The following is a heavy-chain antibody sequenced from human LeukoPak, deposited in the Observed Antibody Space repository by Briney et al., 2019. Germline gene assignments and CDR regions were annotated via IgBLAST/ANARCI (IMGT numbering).Heavy chain of an antibody. J-gene: IGHJ4*02. CDR1: GGSISSSSYY. CDR2: IYYSGST. V-gene: IGHV4-39*01. Sequence: PSETLSLTCTVSGGSISSSSYYWGWIRQPPGKGLEWIGSIYYSGSTYYNPSLKSRVTISVDTSKNQFSLKLSSVTAADTAVYYCARLRYGDYENYPFDYWGQGTLVTVSS. D-gene: IGHD4-17*01. CDR3: ARLRYGDYENYPFDY.